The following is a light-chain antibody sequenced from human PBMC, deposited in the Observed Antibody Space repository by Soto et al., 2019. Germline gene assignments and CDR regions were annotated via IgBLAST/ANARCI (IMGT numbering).Light chain of an antibody. CDR3: SSYTSSDTGV. J-gene: IGLJ3*02. V-gene: IGLV2-14*03. CDR2: EVS. Sequence: QSALTQPASVSGSPGQSITISCTGTSSDVGGYNYVSWYQQHPGKAPKVMIYEVSNRPSWVSNRFSGSKSGYTASLTISGLQAEDEADYYCSSYTSSDTGVFGGGTKLTVL. CDR1: SSDVGGYNY.